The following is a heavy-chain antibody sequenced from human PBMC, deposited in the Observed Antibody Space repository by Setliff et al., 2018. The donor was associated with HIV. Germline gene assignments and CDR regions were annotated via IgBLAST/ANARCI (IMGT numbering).Heavy chain of an antibody. Sequence: EASVKVSCKASGYSFSSYYVHWVRQAPGQGLEWMGIVNPRGGKANYAQKFQGRVTMTRDTSISTAYMELSRLRSDDTAVYYCARVPHGDYLWFDPWGQGTLVTVSS. J-gene: IGHJ5*02. CDR2: VNPRGGKA. CDR1: GYSFSSYY. CDR3: ARVPHGDYLWFDP. V-gene: IGHV1-2*02. D-gene: IGHD4-17*01.